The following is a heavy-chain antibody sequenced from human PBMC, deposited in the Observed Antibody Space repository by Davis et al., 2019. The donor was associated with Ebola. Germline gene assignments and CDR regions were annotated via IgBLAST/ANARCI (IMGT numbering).Heavy chain of an antibody. D-gene: IGHD1-26*01. V-gene: IGHV1-46*01. CDR1: GYTFTGYY. Sequence: AASVKVSGKASGYTFTGYYMHWVRQAPGQGLEWMGIINPSGGSTSYAQKFQGRVTMTRDTSASTAYMELSSLRSEDTAVYYCARDSGSYFNWFDPWGQGTLVTVSS. J-gene: IGHJ5*02. CDR3: ARDSGSYFNWFDP. CDR2: INPSGGST.